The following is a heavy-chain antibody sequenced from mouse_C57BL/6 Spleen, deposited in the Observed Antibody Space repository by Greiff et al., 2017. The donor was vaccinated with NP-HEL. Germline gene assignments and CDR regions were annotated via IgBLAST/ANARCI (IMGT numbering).Heavy chain of an antibody. CDR3: AGYGSSYDYAMDY. V-gene: IGHV1-64*01. Sequence: QVQLQQPGAELVKPGASVTLSCKASGYTFTSYWMHWVKQRPGPGLEWIGMIHPNSGSTNYNEKFKSKATLTVDKSSSTAYMQLSSLTSEDSAVYYCAGYGSSYDYAMDYWGQGTSVTVSS. CDR1: GYTFTSYW. CDR2: IHPNSGST. D-gene: IGHD1-1*01. J-gene: IGHJ4*01.